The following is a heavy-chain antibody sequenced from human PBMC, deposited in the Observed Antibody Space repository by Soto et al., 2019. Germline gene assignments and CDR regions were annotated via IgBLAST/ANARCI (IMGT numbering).Heavy chain of an antibody. J-gene: IGHJ6*02. D-gene: IGHD3-9*01. CDR2: ICGSGGST. Sequence: GGSLRLSCAASGFTFSSYAMSWVRQAPGKGLEWVSVICGSGGSTYYADSVKGRFTISRDNSKNTLYLQMNSLRAEDTAVYYCAMVSNILSGYMDVWGQGTTVTVSS. CDR3: AMVSNILSGYMDV. CDR1: GFTFSSYA. V-gene: IGHV3-23*01.